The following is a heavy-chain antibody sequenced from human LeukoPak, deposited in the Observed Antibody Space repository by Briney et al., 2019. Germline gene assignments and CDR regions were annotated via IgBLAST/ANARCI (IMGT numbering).Heavy chain of an antibody. J-gene: IGHJ4*02. V-gene: IGHV3-23*01. CDR3: AKTGQYSSSWYFDY. D-gene: IGHD6-13*01. CDR2: ISGSGGST. CDR1: GFTFSSYA. Sequence: GGSLRLSCAASGFTFSSYAMSWVRQAPGKGLEWVSAISGSGGSTYHADSVKGRFTISRDNSKNTLYLQMNSLRAEDTAVYYCAKTGQYSSSWYFDYWGQGTLVTVSS.